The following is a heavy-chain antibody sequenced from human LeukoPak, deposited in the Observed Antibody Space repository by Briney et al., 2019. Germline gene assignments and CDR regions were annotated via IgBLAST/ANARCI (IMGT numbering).Heavy chain of an antibody. CDR3: ATADYSNYEDYYYMDV. D-gene: IGHD4-11*01. V-gene: IGHV5-51*01. Sequence: GESLKISCKGSGYIFTNYWIAWVRQMPGKGLEWMGVIYAGDSDTRYSPSFQGQVTISADKSISTAYLQWSSLKASDTAMYYCATADYSNYEDYYYMDVWGKGTTVTVSS. CDR1: GYIFTNYW. CDR2: IYAGDSDT. J-gene: IGHJ6*03.